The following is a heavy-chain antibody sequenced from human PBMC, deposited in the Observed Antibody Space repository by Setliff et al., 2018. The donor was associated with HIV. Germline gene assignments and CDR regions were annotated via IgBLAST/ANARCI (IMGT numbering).Heavy chain of an antibody. V-gene: IGHV4-39*01. CDR2: IYYSGRT. CDR1: GGSFSSYY. D-gene: IGHD6-19*01. Sequence: SETLSLTCAVYGGSFSSYYWGWIRQPPGKGLEWIGSIYYSGRTYYNPSLKSRVTISVDTSKNQFSLKLSSVTAAGTAVYYCARHDGGGWYVRVLATSFDYWGQGTLVTVSS. J-gene: IGHJ4*02. CDR3: ARHDGGGWYVRVLATSFDY.